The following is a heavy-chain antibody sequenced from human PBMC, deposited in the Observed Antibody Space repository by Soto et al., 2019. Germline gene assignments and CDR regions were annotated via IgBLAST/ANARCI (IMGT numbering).Heavy chain of an antibody. D-gene: IGHD3-9*01. CDR3: VKARHNDFLTAFGRDFDC. V-gene: IGHV1-8*01. CDR2: MNPNSGNT. J-gene: IGHJ4*02. CDR1: GYTNTSYD. Sequence: ASVKVSCKASGYTNTSYDINWVRQDTGQGLGWMGWMNPNSGNTGYAQKFQGRVTMTRNTSISTAYMELSSLRSEDTAVYYCVKARHNDFLTAFGRDFDCWGQGTPVTVSS.